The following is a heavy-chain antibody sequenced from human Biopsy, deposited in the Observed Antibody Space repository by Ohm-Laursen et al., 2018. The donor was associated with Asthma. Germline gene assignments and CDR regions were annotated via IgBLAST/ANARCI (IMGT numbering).Heavy chain of an antibody. J-gene: IGHJ6*02. D-gene: IGHD6-25*01. CDR1: GFTFSSYP. CDR3: ARVFESSEWGPFYHFGLDV. V-gene: IGHV3-21*04. CDR2: INNSSSII. Sequence: SLRLSCAASGFTFSSYPMNWVRQAPGKGLEWLSYINNSSSIIYYADSVKGRFTISRDNAKNSLFLQMGSLRAEDTAIYYCARVFESSEWGPFYHFGLDVWGQGTTVAVSS.